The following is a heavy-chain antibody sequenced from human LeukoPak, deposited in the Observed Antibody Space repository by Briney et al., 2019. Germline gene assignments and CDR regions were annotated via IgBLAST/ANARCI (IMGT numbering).Heavy chain of an antibody. CDR2: IYYSGST. Sequence: SETLSLTCTVSGGSISSSSYYWGWIRQPPGKGLEWIGSIYYSGSTCYNPSLKSRVTISVDTSKNQFSLKLSSVTAADTAVYYCAISSGWYFRWFDPWGQGTLVTVSS. CDR3: AISSGWYFRWFDP. J-gene: IGHJ5*02. CDR1: GGSISSSSYY. V-gene: IGHV4-39*07. D-gene: IGHD6-19*01.